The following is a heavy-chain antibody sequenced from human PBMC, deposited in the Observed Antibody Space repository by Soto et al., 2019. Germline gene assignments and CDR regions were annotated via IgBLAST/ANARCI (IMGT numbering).Heavy chain of an antibody. CDR1: GFTFSNSG. CDR3: AKNGLSNSPSAIDS. D-gene: IGHD1-1*01. J-gene: IGHJ4*02. Sequence: GGSLRLSCITSGFTFSNSGMSWVRQAPGKGLDWVSGISGNGRNTYYADSVKGRFLVSRDNSGNTLFLQMSSLRAEDAAIYFCAKNGLSNSPSAIDSWGQGTLVTVSS. V-gene: IGHV3-23*01. CDR2: ISGNGRNT.